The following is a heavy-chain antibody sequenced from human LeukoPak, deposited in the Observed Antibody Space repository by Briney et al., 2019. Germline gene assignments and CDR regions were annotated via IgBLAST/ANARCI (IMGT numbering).Heavy chain of an antibody. Sequence: GGSLRLSCAASGFTFSSYAMSWVRQDPGKGLEWVSAISGSGGSTYYADSVKGRFTISRDNSKNTLYLQMNSLRAEDTAVYYCAKASRGGYNAKYYFDYWGQGTLVTVSS. D-gene: IGHD5-24*01. J-gene: IGHJ4*02. V-gene: IGHV3-23*01. CDR3: AKASRGGYNAKYYFDY. CDR2: ISGSGGST. CDR1: GFTFSSYA.